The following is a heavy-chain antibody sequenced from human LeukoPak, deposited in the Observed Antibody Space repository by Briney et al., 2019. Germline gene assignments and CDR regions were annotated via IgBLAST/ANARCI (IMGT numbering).Heavy chain of an antibody. CDR3: ASTDYYYDSSGYYYYYYMDV. J-gene: IGHJ6*03. CDR2: IYYSGGT. Sequence: PSETLSLTCTVSGGSISSSSYYWGWIRQPPGKGLEWIGSIYYSGGTYYNPSLKSRVTISVDTSKNQFSLKLSSVTAADTAVYYCASTDYYYDSSGYYYYYYMDVWGKGTTVTVSS. CDR1: GGSISSSSYY. V-gene: IGHV4-39*01. D-gene: IGHD3-22*01.